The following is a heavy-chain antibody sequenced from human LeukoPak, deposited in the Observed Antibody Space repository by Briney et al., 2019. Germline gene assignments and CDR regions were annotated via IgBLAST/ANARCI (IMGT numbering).Heavy chain of an antibody. CDR1: GFTFSSYA. CDR2: ISSSSSTI. Sequence: GGSLRLSCAASGFTFSSYAMSWVRQAPGKGLEWVSYISSSSSTIYYADSVKGRFTISRDNSNNTMYLQMNSLRVEDTAVYYCGVNSDYWGQGTLVTVSS. CDR3: GVNSDY. D-gene: IGHD4-23*01. J-gene: IGHJ4*02. V-gene: IGHV3-48*01.